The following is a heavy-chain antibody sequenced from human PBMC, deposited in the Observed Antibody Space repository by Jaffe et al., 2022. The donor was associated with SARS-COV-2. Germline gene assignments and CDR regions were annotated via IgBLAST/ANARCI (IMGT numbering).Heavy chain of an antibody. Sequence: EVQLLESGGGLVQPGGSLRLSCAASGFTFRNYAMSWVRQAPGKGLEWVSGISSGGGVTYYADSVKGRFTISRDDSKNTLFLQMNSLRVEDTAVYYCAKNPSVSVGPSDYWGQGTLVTVSS. D-gene: IGHD3-16*01. CDR1: GFTFRNYA. CDR2: ISSGGGVT. V-gene: IGHV3-23*01. J-gene: IGHJ4*02. CDR3: AKNPSVSVGPSDY.